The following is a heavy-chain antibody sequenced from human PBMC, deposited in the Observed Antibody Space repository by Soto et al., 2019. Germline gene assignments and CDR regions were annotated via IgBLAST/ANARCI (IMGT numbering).Heavy chain of an antibody. J-gene: IGHJ3*02. CDR2: IIPILGIA. V-gene: IGHV1-69*02. CDR3: ARAGGYCSGGSCYSQRDAFAI. D-gene: IGHD2-15*01. CDR1: GGTFSSYT. Sequence: SVKVSCKASGGTFSSYTISWVRQAPGQGLEWMGRIIPILGIANYAQKFQGRVTITADKSTSTAYMELSSLRSEDTAVYYCARAGGYCSGGSCYSQRDAFAIWGQGTMVT.